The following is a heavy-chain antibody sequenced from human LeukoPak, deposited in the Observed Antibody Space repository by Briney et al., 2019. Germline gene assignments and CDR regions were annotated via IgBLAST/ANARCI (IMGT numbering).Heavy chain of an antibody. CDR2: INHSGST. J-gene: IGHJ4*02. D-gene: IGHD3-22*01. CDR1: GGSFSGYY. CDR3: ARGGLYDSSGYWLDY. Sequence: SETLSLTCAVYGGSFSGYYCSWIRQPPGKGLEWIGEINHSGSTNYNPSLKSRVTISVDTSKNQFSLKLSSVTAADTAVYYCARGGLYDSSGYWLDYWGQGTLVTVSS. V-gene: IGHV4-34*01.